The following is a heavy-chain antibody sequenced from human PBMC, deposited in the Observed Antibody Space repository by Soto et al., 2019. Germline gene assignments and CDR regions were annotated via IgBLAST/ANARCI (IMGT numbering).Heavy chain of an antibody. CDR1: GFTFNSYS. Sequence: GGSLRLSCAVSGFTFNSYSMNWVRQAPGKGLEWVSSISSFSNYMYYTDSVKGRFTISRDNARNSLYLQMNSLRAEDTAVYYYAKDHHYDILTGYLYGMDVWGQGTTVTVSS. D-gene: IGHD3-9*01. J-gene: IGHJ6*02. CDR2: ISSFSNYM. V-gene: IGHV3-21*01. CDR3: AKDHHYDILTGYLYGMDV.